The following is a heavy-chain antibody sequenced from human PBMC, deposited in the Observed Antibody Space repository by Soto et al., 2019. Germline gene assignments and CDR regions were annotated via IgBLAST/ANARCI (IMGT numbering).Heavy chain of an antibody. J-gene: IGHJ5*02. CDR2: IIPIFGTA. D-gene: IGHD6-19*01. Sequence: ASVKVSCKDSGGTFSSYAISWAQQAPGQGLKWMGGIIPIFGTANYAQKFQGRVTMTRDTSTSTVYMELSSLRSEDTAVYYCARGVAGPLHWFDPWGQGTLVTVSS. CDR3: ARGVAGPLHWFDP. V-gene: IGHV1-69*05. CDR1: GGTFSSYA.